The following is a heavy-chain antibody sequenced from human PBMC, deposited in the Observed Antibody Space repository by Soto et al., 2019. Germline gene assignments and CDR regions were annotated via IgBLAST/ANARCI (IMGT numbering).Heavy chain of an antibody. CDR3: AIRMYSTRWYYLDY. D-gene: IGHD6-13*01. Sequence: EMQLLESGGGLVQAGGSLRLSCAASGFTVGGYALNWARQAPGKGREWVSGISASTYYADSVKGRFTMSRDTPKNTLYLQMNSRRAEDTAIYFCAIRMYSTRWYYLDYWGQGTLVTVSS. CDR1: GFTVGGYA. V-gene: IGHV3-23*01. J-gene: IGHJ4*02. CDR2: ISAST.